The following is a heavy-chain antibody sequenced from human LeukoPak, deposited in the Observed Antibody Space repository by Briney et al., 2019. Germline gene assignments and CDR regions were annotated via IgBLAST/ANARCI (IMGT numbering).Heavy chain of an antibody. CDR1: GFTFSIYA. D-gene: IGHD6-6*01. J-gene: IGHJ4*02. CDR2: ISGSGTNT. V-gene: IGHV3-23*01. Sequence: GGSLRLPCAPSGFTFSIYAMSWARHARGRAVEWVTAISGSGTNTSSADSVKGRFTISRDNSNNTLFLQMDSLRADDTAVYYCANDPLRARISTLDYWGQGTLVTVSS. CDR3: ANDPLRARISTLDY.